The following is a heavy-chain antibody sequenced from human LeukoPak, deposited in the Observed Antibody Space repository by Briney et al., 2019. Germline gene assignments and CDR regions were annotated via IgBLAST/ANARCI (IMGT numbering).Heavy chain of an antibody. J-gene: IGHJ4*02. CDR2: ISGSGGST. V-gene: IGHV3-23*01. Sequence: GGSLRLSCAASGFTFSSYAMSWVRQAPGKGLEWVSAISGSGGSTYYADSVKGRFTISRDNSKNTLYLQMNSPRAEDTAVYYCAKDFRSSWYRYFDYWGQGALVTVYS. D-gene: IGHD6-13*01. CDR3: AKDFRSSWYRYFDY. CDR1: GFTFSSYA.